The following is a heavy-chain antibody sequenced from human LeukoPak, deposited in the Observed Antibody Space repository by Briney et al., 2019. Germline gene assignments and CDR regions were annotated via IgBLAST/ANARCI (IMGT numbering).Heavy chain of an antibody. CDR2: IYYSGTT. D-gene: IGHD3-9*01. CDR3: AKDRLPRLQSWLWAQNYFDY. Sequence: SETLSLTCTVSSRSISSVGYYWSWLRQHPGKGLEWIGHIYYSGTTYYNPSLKSPVTISVDTSKNQFSLKLRSVTAADTAVYYCAKDRLPRLQSWLWAQNYFDYWGQGTLVTVSP. J-gene: IGHJ4*02. CDR1: SRSISSVGYY. V-gene: IGHV4-31*01.